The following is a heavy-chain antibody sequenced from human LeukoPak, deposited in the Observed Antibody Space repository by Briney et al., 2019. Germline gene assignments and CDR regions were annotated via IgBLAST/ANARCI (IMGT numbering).Heavy chain of an antibody. CDR2: IDWDDDK. CDR3: ARHSIAARTYDY. Sequence: SGPALVKPTQTLTLTCTITGFSLGSSGVGVSWIRQPPGKALEWLARIDWDDDKYYSTSLKTRLIISKDTSKNQVVLTMTNMDPVDTATYYCARHSIAARTYDYWGQGALVTVSS. V-gene: IGHV2-70*11. CDR1: GFSLGSSGVG. D-gene: IGHD6-6*01. J-gene: IGHJ4*02.